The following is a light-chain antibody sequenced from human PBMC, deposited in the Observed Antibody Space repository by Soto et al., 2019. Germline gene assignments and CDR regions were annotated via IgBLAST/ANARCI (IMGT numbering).Light chain of an antibody. V-gene: IGKV3-20*01. CDR3: KQYGTSPST. CDR1: QSVSSSY. Sequence: EIVLTQSPGTLSLSPGERATLSCRASQSVSSSYLAWYQQKPGQAPRLLIYGASSRATGILDRISRSGSGRYFTLTIKRLEPKAFEVSYCKQYGTSPSTLGQGTKVEIK. CDR2: GAS. J-gene: IGKJ1*01.